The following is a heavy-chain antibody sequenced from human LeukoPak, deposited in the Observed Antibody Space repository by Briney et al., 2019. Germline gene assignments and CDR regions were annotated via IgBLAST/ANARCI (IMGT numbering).Heavy chain of an antibody. D-gene: IGHD3-3*01. J-gene: IGHJ5*02. V-gene: IGHV1-2*02. Sequence: ASVKVSCEASGYTFTGYYMHWVRQAPGQGLEWMGWINPNSGGTNYAQKFQGRVTMTRDTSISTAYMELSRLRSDDTAVYYCARDLLITIFGVVIRGNWFDPWGQGTLVTVSS. CDR3: ARDLLITIFGVVIRGNWFDP. CDR1: GYTFTGYY. CDR2: INPNSGGT.